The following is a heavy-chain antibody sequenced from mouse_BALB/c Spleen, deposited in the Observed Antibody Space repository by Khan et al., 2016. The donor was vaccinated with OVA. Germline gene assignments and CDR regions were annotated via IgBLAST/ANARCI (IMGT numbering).Heavy chain of an antibody. D-gene: IGHD2-14*01. CDR2: ISSGGST. Sequence: EVQLVESGGDLVKPGGSLKLSCAASGFTFRSYVMSWVRQTPEKRLEWVASISSGGSTYYPDSVKGRFTISRDNARNIMYLQMISLRSEDAAMNYCEREAYGYDEYYFDYWGQGTTLTVSS. CDR3: EREAYGYDEYYFDY. J-gene: IGHJ2*01. V-gene: IGHV5-6-5*01. CDR1: GFTFRSYV.